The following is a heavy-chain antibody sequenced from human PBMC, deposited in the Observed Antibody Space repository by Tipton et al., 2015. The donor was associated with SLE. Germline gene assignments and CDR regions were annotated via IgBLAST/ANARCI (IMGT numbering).Heavy chain of an antibody. CDR3: AKDREPGVVIPDY. CDR1: GFSFSSYA. D-gene: IGHD3-3*01. J-gene: IGHJ4*02. Sequence: SLRLSCAASGFSFSSYAMSWVRQAPGRGLEWISVIYSGGETYYADSVKGRFSISRDNAKNSLYLQINSLRAEDTAFYYCAKDREPGVVIPDYWGRGTLVTVSS. CDR2: IYSGGET. V-gene: IGHV3-23*03.